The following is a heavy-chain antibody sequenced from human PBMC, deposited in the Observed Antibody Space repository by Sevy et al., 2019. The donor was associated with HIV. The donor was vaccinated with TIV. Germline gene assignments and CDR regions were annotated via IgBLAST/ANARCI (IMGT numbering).Heavy chain of an antibody. CDR2: MNPNSGNT. V-gene: IGHV1-8*01. D-gene: IGHD5-12*01. CDR1: GYTFTSYD. J-gene: IGHJ5*02. Sequence: ASVKVSCKASGYTFTSYDINWVRQATGQGLEWMGWMNPNSGNTGYAQKFQGRVTMTRNTSISTAYMELSSLSSEDTAVYYCARGRSGYSGYYYCFDPWGQGTLVTVSS. CDR3: ARGRSGYSGYYYCFDP.